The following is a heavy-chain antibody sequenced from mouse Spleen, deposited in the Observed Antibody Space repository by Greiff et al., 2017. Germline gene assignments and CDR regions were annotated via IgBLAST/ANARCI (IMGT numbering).Heavy chain of an antibody. CDR2: IWSGGST. J-gene: IGHJ4*01. Sequence: VHLVESGPGLVQPSQSLSITCTVSGFSLTSYGVHWVRQSPGKGLEWLGVIWSGGSTDYNAAFISRLSISKDNSKSQVFFKMNSLQADDTAIYYCASIYYGNYYAMDYWGQGTSVTVSS. CDR3: ASIYYGNYYAMDY. D-gene: IGHD2-1*01. CDR1: GFSLTSYG. V-gene: IGHV2-2*01.